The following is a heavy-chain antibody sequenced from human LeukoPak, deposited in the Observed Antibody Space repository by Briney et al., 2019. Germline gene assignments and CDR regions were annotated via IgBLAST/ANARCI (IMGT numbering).Heavy chain of an antibody. J-gene: IGHJ4*02. CDR2: IYHSGST. Sequence: PSETLSLTCAVSGYSISSGYYWGWIRQPPGKGLEWTGSIYHSGSTYYNPSLKSRVTISVDTSKNQFSLKLSSVTAADTAVYYCAGYVVVIDYWGQGTLVTVSS. D-gene: IGHD2-21*01. V-gene: IGHV4-38-2*01. CDR1: GYSISSGYY. CDR3: AGYVVVIDY.